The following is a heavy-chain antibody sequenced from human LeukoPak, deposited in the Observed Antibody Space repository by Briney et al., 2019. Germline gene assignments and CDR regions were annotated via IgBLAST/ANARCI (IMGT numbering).Heavy chain of an antibody. J-gene: IGHJ4*02. CDR3: ARGRKNYYGSGSRRDFDY. Sequence: GGSLRLSCAASGFTFSIYDMNWARQAPGKGLEWVSSISRSSSYIYYADSVKGRFTISRDNAKNSLYLQMNSLRAEDTAVYYCARGRKNYYGSGSRRDFDYWGQGTLVTVSS. D-gene: IGHD3-10*01. V-gene: IGHV3-21*01. CDR1: GFTFSIYD. CDR2: ISRSSSYI.